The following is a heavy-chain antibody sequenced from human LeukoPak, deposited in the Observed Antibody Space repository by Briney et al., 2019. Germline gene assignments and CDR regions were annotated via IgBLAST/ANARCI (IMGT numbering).Heavy chain of an antibody. CDR3: VRGGSYGKDY. V-gene: IGHV3-33*08. J-gene: IGHJ4*02. CDR1: GFTFSSYS. Sequence: PGGSLRLSCAASGFTFSSYSMTWVRQAPGKGLEWVAVIWYDGSNKYYADSVKGRFTISRDNSKNTLYLQMNSLRAEDTAVYYCVRGGSYGKDYWGQGTLVTVSS. CDR2: IWYDGSNK. D-gene: IGHD1-26*01.